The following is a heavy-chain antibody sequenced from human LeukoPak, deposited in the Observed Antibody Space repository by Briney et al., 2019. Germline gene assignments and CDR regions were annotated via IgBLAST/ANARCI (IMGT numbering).Heavy chain of an antibody. Sequence: GGSLRLSCADSGITFSGNWMSWVRQAPGKGLEWVAHIKPDGSEKYCVDSVRGRFTIPRDNAENSLSLELKSLRAEDTAVYYCARDRDWSFDYWGQGTLVTVSS. CDR2: IKPDGSEK. CDR1: GITFSGNW. CDR3: ARDRDWSFDY. J-gene: IGHJ4*02. D-gene: IGHD3/OR15-3a*01. V-gene: IGHV3-7*05.